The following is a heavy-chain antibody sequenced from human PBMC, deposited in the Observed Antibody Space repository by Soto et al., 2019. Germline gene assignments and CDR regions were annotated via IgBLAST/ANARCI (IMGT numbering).Heavy chain of an antibody. CDR1: GFTFSSYG. CDR3: AQEGGYCSSTSCFYYYGMDV. CDR2: ISYDGSNK. V-gene: IGHV3-30*18. J-gene: IGHJ6*02. Sequence: PGGSLRLSCAASGFTFSSYGMHWVRQAPGKGLEWVAVISYDGSNKYYADSVKGRFTISRDNSKNTLYLQMNSLRAEDTAVYYCAQEGGYCSSTSCFYYYGMDVWGQGTTVTVSS. D-gene: IGHD2-2*01.